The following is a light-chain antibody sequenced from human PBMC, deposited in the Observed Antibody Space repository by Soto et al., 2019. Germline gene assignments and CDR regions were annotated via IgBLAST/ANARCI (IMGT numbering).Light chain of an antibody. CDR1: QSVASQY. V-gene: IGKV3-20*01. J-gene: IGKJ2*01. CDR3: QQYGSSRYT. CDR2: GAS. Sequence: ETVLTQSPGTLSLSPGDRATLSCRTSQSVASQYLAWYQQIPGQAPRLLSYGASNRTTGIPDRFSGSGSGTDVTLTISSLEPEDFAVYYCQQYGSSRYTFGQGTKLEIK.